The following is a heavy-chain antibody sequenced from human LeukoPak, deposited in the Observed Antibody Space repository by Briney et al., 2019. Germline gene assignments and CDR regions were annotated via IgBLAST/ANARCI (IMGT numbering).Heavy chain of an antibody. J-gene: IGHJ6*03. CDR2: ISYDGGNK. CDR3: AGAAYYMDV. V-gene: IGHV3-30-3*01. Sequence: GGSLRLSCAASGFTFSTYAMNWVRQAPGKGLEWVAVISYDGGNKYYADSVKGRFTISRDNAKSTLYLQMNSLRAEDTAVYYCAGAAYYMDVWGQGTTVTVSS. CDR1: GFTFSTYA.